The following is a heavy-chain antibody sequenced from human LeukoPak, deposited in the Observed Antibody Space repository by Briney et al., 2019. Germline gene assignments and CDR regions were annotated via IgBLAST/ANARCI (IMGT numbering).Heavy chain of an antibody. CDR1: GFTSSSYA. J-gene: IGHJ6*02. Sequence: PGGSLRLSCAASGFTSSSYAMHWVRQAPGKGLEWVAVISYDGSNKYYADSVKGRFTISRDNSKNTLYLQMSGLRVEDTAVYHCASDSPYYGMDVWGQGTTVTVSS. CDR3: ASDSPYYGMDV. CDR2: ISYDGSNK. V-gene: IGHV3-30-3*01.